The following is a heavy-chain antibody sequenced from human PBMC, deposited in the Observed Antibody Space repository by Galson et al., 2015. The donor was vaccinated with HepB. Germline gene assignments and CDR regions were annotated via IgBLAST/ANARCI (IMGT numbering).Heavy chain of an antibody. CDR3: ARSKWIEAAECSH. Sequence: LRLSCAASGSTFSGYSMNWVRQAPGKGLEWISYIDSSGSTISYPDSVKGRFTVSRDNAKNLLYLQMNSLRDEDTAVYYCARSKWIEAAECSHWGQGTLVTVSS. CDR1: GSTFSGYS. J-gene: IGHJ4*02. CDR2: IDSSGSTI. D-gene: IGHD6-13*01. V-gene: IGHV3-48*02.